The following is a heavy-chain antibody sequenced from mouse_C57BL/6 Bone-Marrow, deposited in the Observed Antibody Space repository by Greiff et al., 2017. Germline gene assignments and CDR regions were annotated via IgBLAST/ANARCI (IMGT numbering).Heavy chain of an antibody. Sequence: QVQLQQPGAELVKPGASVKLSCKASGYTFTSYWMQWVKQRPGQGLEWIGEIDPSDSYTNYNQKFKGKATLTVDTSSSTAYMQLSSLTSEDSAVYYCAIGYYDYDEYWYVDVWGTGTTVTVSS. V-gene: IGHV1-50*01. CDR3: AIGYYDYDEYWYVDV. CDR1: GYTFTSYW. CDR2: IDPSDSYT. D-gene: IGHD2-4*01. J-gene: IGHJ1*03.